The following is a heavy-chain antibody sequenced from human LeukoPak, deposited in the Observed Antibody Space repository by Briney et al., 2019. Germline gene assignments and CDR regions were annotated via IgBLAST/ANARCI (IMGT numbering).Heavy chain of an antibody. D-gene: IGHD4-17*01. Sequence: GESLKISCKGSGYSFTSYWIGWVRQMPGKGLEWMGIIFPGDSDTRYSPSFQGQVTISADKSISTAYLQWSCLKASDTAMYYCASSRGTVTGPYYYYYMDVWGKGTTVTVSS. CDR3: ASSRGTVTGPYYYYYMDV. J-gene: IGHJ6*03. CDR1: GYSFTSYW. V-gene: IGHV5-51*01. CDR2: IFPGDSDT.